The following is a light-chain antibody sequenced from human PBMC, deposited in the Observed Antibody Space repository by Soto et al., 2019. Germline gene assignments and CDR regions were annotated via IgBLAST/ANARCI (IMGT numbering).Light chain of an antibody. CDR3: QQYGGSPFT. Sequence: EIVLTQSPGTLSLSPGERAALSCRASQSVSNNYLAWFQQKPGQAPRLLIYGASSRATGIPDRFSGSGSGTDFTLTISILEPEDFAVYYCQQYGGSPFTFGGGTKVEIK. CDR1: QSVSNNY. CDR2: GAS. J-gene: IGKJ4*01. V-gene: IGKV3-20*01.